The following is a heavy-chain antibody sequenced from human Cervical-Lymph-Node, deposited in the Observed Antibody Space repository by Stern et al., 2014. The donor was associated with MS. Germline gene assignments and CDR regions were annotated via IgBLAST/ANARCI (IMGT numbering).Heavy chain of an antibody. V-gene: IGHV4-30-4*01. Sequence: QVQLQESGPGLVKPSETLSLTCTVSGGSISSGDYYWNWIRQPPGKGLEWIGNIYYSGSTYYSPSLKSRVTVSMDTSKNQFSLRLSSVTAADTAVYYCATIHWLVIDAFDIWGQGTMVTVSS. CDR2: IYYSGST. CDR3: ATIHWLVIDAFDI. D-gene: IGHD6-19*01. J-gene: IGHJ3*02. CDR1: GGSISSGDYY.